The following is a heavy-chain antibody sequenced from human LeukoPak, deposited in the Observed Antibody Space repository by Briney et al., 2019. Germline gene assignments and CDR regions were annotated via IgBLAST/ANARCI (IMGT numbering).Heavy chain of an antibody. CDR1: GFTLSSYT. Sequence: GGSLRLSCAASGFTLSSYTMNWVRQAPGKGLEWVSYISSSSSTIYYADSVKGRFTISRDNAKNSLYLQMNSLRAEDTAVYYCAKDQLDVAAAGTFDYWGQGTLVTVSS. V-gene: IGHV3-48*01. CDR3: AKDQLDVAAAGTFDY. J-gene: IGHJ4*02. D-gene: IGHD6-13*01. CDR2: ISSSSSTI.